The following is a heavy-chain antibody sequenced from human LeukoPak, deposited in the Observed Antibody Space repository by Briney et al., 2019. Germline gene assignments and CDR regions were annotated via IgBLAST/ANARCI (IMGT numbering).Heavy chain of an antibody. CDR3: ARLYASSGYGMDV. J-gene: IGHJ6*02. CDR2: IYYSGST. V-gene: IGHV4-39*01. D-gene: IGHD1-14*01. CDR1: GASISSSSYY. Sequence: PSETLSLTCTVSGASISSSSYYWGWIRQPPGKGLEWIGNIYYSGSTYYNPSLKSRVTISVDTSMNQFSLNLSSVTAADTAVYYCARLYASSGYGMDVWGQGTTVTVSS.